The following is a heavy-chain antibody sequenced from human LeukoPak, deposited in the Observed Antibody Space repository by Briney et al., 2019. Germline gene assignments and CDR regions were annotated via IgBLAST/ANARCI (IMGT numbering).Heavy chain of an antibody. CDR2: ISSSGSTI. CDR1: GFTFSSYS. V-gene: IGHV3-48*04. CDR3: ARDEGRRGYSYGYQGIGYGMDV. D-gene: IGHD5-18*01. Sequence: GGSLRLSCAASGFTFSSYSMNWVRQAPGKGLEWVSYISSSGSTIYYADSVKGRFTISRDNAKNSLYLQMNSLRAEDTAVYYCARDEGRRGYSYGYQGIGYGMDVWGQGTTVTVSS. J-gene: IGHJ6*02.